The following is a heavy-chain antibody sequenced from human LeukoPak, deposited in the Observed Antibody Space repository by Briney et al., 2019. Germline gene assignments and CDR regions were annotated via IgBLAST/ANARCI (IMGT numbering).Heavy chain of an antibody. D-gene: IGHD1-26*01. CDR3: AKDPIFSGSYGVFDY. CDR2: IIDSGNSI. CDR1: GFTFSSCA. V-gene: IGHV3-23*01. Sequence: GGSLRLSCAASGFTFSSCAVSWVRQAPGKGLEWVSTIIDSGNSIYYADSAEGRFTISRDNSKNTLYLQMNSLRAGDTAVYYCAKDPIFSGSYGVFDYWGLGTQVTVSS. J-gene: IGHJ4*02.